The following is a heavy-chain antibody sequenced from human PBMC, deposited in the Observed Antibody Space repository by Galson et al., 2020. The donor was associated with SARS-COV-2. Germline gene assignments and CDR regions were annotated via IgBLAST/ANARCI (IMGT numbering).Heavy chain of an antibody. CDR1: GFTFRSYA. D-gene: IGHD3-10*01. CDR2: ISKDGSNR. V-gene: IGHV3-30-3*01. CDR3: ARGPRFGELLSPFDS. Sequence: GESLKISCAASGFTFRSYAMHWVRQAPGKGLEWVAVISKDGSNRYYADSVKGRLTISRNNSKNTLFLQMNSLRVEDTAVYYCARGPRFGELLSPFDSWGQGTLVTVSS. J-gene: IGHJ4*02.